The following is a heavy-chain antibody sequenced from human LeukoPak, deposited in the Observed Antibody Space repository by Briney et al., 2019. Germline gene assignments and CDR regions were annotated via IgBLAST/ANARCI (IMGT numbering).Heavy chain of an antibody. CDR3: ARVGTGYSSGCLDY. Sequence: GGSLRLSCAASGFTISSYAMHWVRQAPGKGLEWVAVISYDGSNKYYADSVKGRFTISRDNSKNTLYLQMNSLRAEDTAVYYCARVGTGYSSGCLDYWGQGTLVTVSS. CDR2: ISYDGSNK. J-gene: IGHJ4*02. V-gene: IGHV3-30*04. CDR1: GFTISSYA. D-gene: IGHD6-19*01.